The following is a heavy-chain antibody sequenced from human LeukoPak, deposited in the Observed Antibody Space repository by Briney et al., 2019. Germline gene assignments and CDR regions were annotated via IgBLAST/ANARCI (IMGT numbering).Heavy chain of an antibody. J-gene: IGHJ6*02. CDR1: GFTFNDYG. Sequence: PGRSLRLSCAASGFTFNDYGMHWVRQPPGKGLEWVSGISRNGGSIKYAESVKGRFTISRDNAKNSLYLQMNSLRVEDTALYYCVKDSPLLWFGDSAFSPNGMDVWGQGTTVTVSS. CDR2: ISRNGGSI. CDR3: VKDSPLLWFGDSAFSPNGMDV. D-gene: IGHD3-10*01. V-gene: IGHV3-9*01.